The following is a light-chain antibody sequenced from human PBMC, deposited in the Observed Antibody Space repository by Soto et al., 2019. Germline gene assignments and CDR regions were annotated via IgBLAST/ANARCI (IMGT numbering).Light chain of an antibody. CDR1: SSDVENYNL. J-gene: IGLJ2*01. CDR3: CSYASTKNIL. Sequence: QSALTQPASVSGSPGQSITISCTGTSSDVENYNLVPWYPPHPGKAPRLLIYEGSKWPSGVSNRFSASKSGNTASLTISGLQAEDEADYYCCSYASTKNILFGGGTKVTVL. CDR2: EGS. V-gene: IGLV2-23*01.